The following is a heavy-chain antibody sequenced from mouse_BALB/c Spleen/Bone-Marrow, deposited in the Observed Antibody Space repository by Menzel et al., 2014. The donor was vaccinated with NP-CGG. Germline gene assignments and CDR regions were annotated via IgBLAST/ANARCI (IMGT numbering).Heavy chain of an antibody. CDR1: GYTFTSYD. V-gene: IGHV1-85*01. D-gene: IGHD2-14*01. CDR3: ARNYRYAWFAY. J-gene: IGHJ3*01. CDR2: IFPGDGGT. Sequence: VQLQQSGAELVKPGASVKLSCKASGYTFTSYDINWVRQRPEQGLEWIGWIFPGDGGTKCNEKFKGKATPTTDKSSSTAYMQLNRLTFEDSAVYFCARNYRYAWFAYWGQGTLVTVSA.